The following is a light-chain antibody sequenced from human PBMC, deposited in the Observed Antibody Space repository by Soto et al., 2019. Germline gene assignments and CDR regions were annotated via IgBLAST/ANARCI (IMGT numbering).Light chain of an antibody. CDR1: NSNIGTTT. CDR2: SSS. J-gene: IGLJ2*01. Sequence: QSVLTQPPSASGAPGQRVTISCSGSNSNIGTTTVNWYQHVPGTVPKLLIYSSSQRPSGVPDRFSGSRSGTSASLAISGLQSADEADYYCAAWDDSLNAVVFGGGTKLTVL. CDR3: AAWDDSLNAVV. V-gene: IGLV1-44*01.